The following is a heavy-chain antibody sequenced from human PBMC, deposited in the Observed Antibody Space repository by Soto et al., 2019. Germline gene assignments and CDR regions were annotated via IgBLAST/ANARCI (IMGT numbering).Heavy chain of an antibody. CDR2: ISWNSGSI. J-gene: IGHJ6*03. CDR1: GFTFDDYA. Sequence: EVQLVESGGGLVQPGRSLRLSCAASGFTFDDYAMHWVRQAPGKGLEWVSGISWNSGSIGYADSVKGRFTNSRDNAKNSLYLQMNSLRAEDTALYYCAKDTGSGYYYYYYMDVWGKGTTVTVSS. V-gene: IGHV3-9*01. D-gene: IGHD3-10*01. CDR3: AKDTGSGYYYYYYMDV.